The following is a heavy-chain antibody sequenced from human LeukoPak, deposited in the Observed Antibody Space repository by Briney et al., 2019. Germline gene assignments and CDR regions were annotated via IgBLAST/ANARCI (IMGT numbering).Heavy chain of an antibody. CDR1: GFRFEDHA. CDR2: ISYNSVNR. Sequence: PGRSLRLSCEASGFRFEDHAMHWVRQAPGKGLEWVSGISYNSVNRGYADSVKGRFTISRDNAKNSLYLQMNSLRLEDTALYYCAKIGQGQAADTDYWGQGTLVTVSS. CDR3: AKIGQGQAADTDY. J-gene: IGHJ4*02. V-gene: IGHV3-9*01. D-gene: IGHD2-15*01.